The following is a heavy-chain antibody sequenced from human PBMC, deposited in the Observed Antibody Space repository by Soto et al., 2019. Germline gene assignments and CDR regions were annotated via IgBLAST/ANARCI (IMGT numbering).Heavy chain of an antibody. CDR2: ISYSGST. CDR3: MNYNSGWKY. Sequence: PSETLSLTCTASGVSISSHGYFWGWIRQPPGKGLEWIGMISYSGSTYYSPSLKSRVTISADTSKNQLSLRLSSVTAADTAVFHCMNYNSGWKYWGQGTVVTVSS. CDR1: GVSISSHGYF. V-gene: IGHV4-39*01. J-gene: IGHJ4*02. D-gene: IGHD5-12*01.